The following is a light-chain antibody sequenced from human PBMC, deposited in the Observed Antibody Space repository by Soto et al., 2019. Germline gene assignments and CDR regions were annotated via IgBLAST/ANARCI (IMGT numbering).Light chain of an antibody. V-gene: IGKV1-39*01. J-gene: IGKJ5*01. CDR1: QAISNY. CDR3: QQCHATPLT. Sequence: DIQMTQSPSFLFPSVGDTITSTCRASQAISNYLNWYQQKTGKATNLLIFGAKTLQSGVPSRFSGSGYGTDFTLNITTLQPEDVGIYYCQQCHATPLTFGRGTDWGL. CDR2: GAK.